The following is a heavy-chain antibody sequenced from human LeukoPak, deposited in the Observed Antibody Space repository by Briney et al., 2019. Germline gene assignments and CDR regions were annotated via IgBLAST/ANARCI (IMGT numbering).Heavy chain of an antibody. V-gene: IGHV6-1*01. CDR3: ARAPEAYDSCGCDY. CDR1: GDSVSSNSAA. J-gene: IGHJ4*02. Sequence: PSQTLSLTCAISGDSVSSNSAAWNWIRQSPSRGLEWLGRTYYRSKWNNEYALFVKSRITINPDTAKNQFSLQLKSVTPEDTAVYYCARAPEAYDSCGCDYWGQGALVTVSS. D-gene: IGHD3-22*01. CDR2: TYYRSKWNN.